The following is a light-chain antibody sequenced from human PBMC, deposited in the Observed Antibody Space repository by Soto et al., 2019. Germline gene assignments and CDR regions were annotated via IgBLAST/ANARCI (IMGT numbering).Light chain of an antibody. V-gene: IGKV2-28*01. CDR3: MQALQTPT. Sequence: DIVMTQSPLSLPVTPGEPASISCRSSQSLLHSNGYNYLDWYLQKPGQSPQLLIYLGSNRASGVSDRFSGSGSGTDFTLKISRVEAEDVGVYYCMQALQTPTFGQGTKVEIK. CDR1: QSLLHSNGYNY. CDR2: LGS. J-gene: IGKJ1*01.